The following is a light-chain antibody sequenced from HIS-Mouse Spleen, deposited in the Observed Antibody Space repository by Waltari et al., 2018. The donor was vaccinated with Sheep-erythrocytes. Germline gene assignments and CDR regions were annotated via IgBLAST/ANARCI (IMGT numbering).Light chain of an antibody. CDR1: QGISNY. Sequence: DILMTQSPSAMSASVRDRVTITCRASQGISNYLAWFQQKPGKVPKRLIYAAYSVQRGVQSMFSGSGSGTVFTLTISSLQPEDFATYCCLQHNSYPWTFGQGTKVEIK. CDR3: LQHNSYPWT. CDR2: AAY. J-gene: IGKJ1*01. V-gene: IGKV1-17*03.